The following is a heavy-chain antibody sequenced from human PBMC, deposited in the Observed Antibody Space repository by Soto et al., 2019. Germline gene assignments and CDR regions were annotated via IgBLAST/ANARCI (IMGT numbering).Heavy chain of an antibody. CDR1: GFTFTSSA. D-gene: IGHD3-16*01. CDR2: IVVGSGNT. CDR3: AADVWGSGKSYYYYYYGMDV. Sequence: SVKVSCKASGFTFTSSAVQWVRQARGQRLEWIGWIVVGSGNTNYAQEFQERVTITRDMSTSTAYMELSSLRSEDTAVYYCAADVWGSGKSYYYYYYGMDVWGQGTTVTVSS. V-gene: IGHV1-58*01. J-gene: IGHJ6*02.